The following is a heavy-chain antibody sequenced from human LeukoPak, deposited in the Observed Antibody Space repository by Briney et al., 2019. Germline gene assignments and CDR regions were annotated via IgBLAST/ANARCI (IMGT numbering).Heavy chain of an antibody. Sequence: SETLSLTCTVSGGSISSSSYYWGWIRQPPGKGLEWIGYIYYSGSTNYNPSLKSRVTISVDTSKNQFSLKLSSVTAADTAVYYCTRDNPGMTSTDTWGQGTLVTVSS. D-gene: IGHD1-1*01. CDR2: IYYSGST. CDR1: GGSISSSSYY. CDR3: TRDNPGMTSTDT. V-gene: IGHV4-61*05. J-gene: IGHJ4*02.